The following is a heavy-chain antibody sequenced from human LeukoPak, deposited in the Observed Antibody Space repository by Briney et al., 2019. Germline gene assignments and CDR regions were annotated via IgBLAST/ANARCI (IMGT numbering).Heavy chain of an antibody. J-gene: IGHJ6*03. CDR3: AKDRGGSFYYFMDV. D-gene: IGHD3-10*01. CDR1: GFTFSKYS. Sequence: GGSLRLSCAASGFTFSKYSMNWVRQAPGKGLEWVTFIRHDGSHKHDADSVKGRFTISRDNSKSTLYLQMNSLRTEDTAVYYCAKDRGGSFYYFMDVWGKGTTVTISS. CDR2: IRHDGSHK. V-gene: IGHV3-30*02.